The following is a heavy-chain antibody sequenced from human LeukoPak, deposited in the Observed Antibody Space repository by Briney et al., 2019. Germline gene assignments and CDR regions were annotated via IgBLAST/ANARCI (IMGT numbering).Heavy chain of an antibody. J-gene: IGHJ4*02. CDR2: INPNSGGT. CDR3: ARDVTYYYGSGSHSFDY. V-gene: IGHV1-2*02. CDR1: GYTFTGYY. Sequence: GASVKVSCKASGYTFTGYYMHWVRQAPGQGLEWMGWINPNSGGTNYAQKFQGRVTMTRDTSISTAYMELSRLRSDDTAVYYCARDVTYYYGSGSHSFDYWGQGTLVTVSS. D-gene: IGHD3-10*01.